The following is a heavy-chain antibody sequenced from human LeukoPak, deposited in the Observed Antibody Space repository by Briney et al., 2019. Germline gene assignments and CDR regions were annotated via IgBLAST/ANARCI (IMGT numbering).Heavy chain of an antibody. J-gene: IGHJ5*02. CDR1: GYTFTGYY. CDR3: ARDSGYQLLYCWFDP. D-gene: IGHD2-2*02. Sequence: ASVKVSCKASGYTFTGYYMHWVRQAPGQGLEWMGWINPNSGGTNYAQKFQGRVTMTRDTSISTAYMELSRLRSGDTAVYYCARDSGYQLLYCWFDPWGQGTLVTVSS. CDR2: INPNSGGT. V-gene: IGHV1-2*02.